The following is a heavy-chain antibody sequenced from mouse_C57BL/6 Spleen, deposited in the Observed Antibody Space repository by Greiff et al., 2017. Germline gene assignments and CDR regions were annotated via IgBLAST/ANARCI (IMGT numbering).Heavy chain of an antibody. CDR3: ARSGVAGRFAY. V-gene: IGHV14-2*01. D-gene: IGHD3-1*01. CDR1: GFNFKDYY. J-gene: IGHJ3*01. CDR2: IDPEDGDT. Sequence: VQLKESGAELVKPGASVKLSCTASGFNFKDYYMHWVKQRTEQGLEWIGRIDPEDGDTKYAAKFHGKATITADTSSNTAYLRLSSLTSEDSAVSNSARSGVAGRFAYWGQGTLVTVSA.